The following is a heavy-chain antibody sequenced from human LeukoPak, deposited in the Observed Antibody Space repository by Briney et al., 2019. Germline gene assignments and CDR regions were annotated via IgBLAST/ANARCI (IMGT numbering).Heavy chain of an antibody. Sequence: PGGSLRLSCAASGFTFSSYSMKWVRQAPGKELEWVSSISSSSSYVYYADSVKGRFTISRDNAKNSLYLQMNSLRAEDTAVYYCARGRPGYCTNGVCYAPLHYWGQGTLVTVSS. CDR2: ISSSSSYV. V-gene: IGHV3-21*01. J-gene: IGHJ4*02. CDR3: ARGRPGYCTNGVCYAPLHY. CDR1: GFTFSSYS. D-gene: IGHD2-8*01.